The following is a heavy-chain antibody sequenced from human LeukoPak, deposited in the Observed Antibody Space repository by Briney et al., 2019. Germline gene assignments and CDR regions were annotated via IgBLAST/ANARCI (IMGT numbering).Heavy chain of an antibody. J-gene: IGHJ4*02. V-gene: IGHV4-59*08. CDR1: GGSISSYY. Sequence: SETLSLTCTVSGGSISSYYWSWIRQPPGKRLEWIGYIYYRGSTNYNPSLKSRVTILVDTSKNQFSLKLDSVTAADTAVYYCARHSAVAGTGFDYWGQGTLVTVSS. CDR3: ARHSAVAGTGFDY. CDR2: IYYRGST. D-gene: IGHD6-19*01.